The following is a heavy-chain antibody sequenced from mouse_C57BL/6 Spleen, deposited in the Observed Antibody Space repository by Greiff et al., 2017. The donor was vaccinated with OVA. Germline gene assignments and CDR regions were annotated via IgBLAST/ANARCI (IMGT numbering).Heavy chain of an antibody. CDR2: IDPANGNT. CDR1: GFTIKNTY. D-gene: IGHD2-1*01. Sequence: VQLQQSVAELVRPGASVKLSCTASGFTIKNTYMHWVKQRPEQGLEWIGRIDPANGNTKYAPKFQGKATITADTSSNTAYLQLSSLTSEDTAIYYCASHYGNYVDFDYWGQGTTLTVSS. J-gene: IGHJ2*01. V-gene: IGHV14-3*01. CDR3: ASHYGNYVDFDY.